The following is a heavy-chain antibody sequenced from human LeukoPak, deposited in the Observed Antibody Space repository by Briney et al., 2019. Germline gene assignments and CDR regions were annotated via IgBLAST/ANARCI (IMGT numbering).Heavy chain of an antibody. V-gene: IGHV3-23*01. CDR3: AENQLPHAFDI. J-gene: IGHJ3*02. D-gene: IGHD2-2*01. Sequence: PGGSLRLSCAASGFTFSSYVMSWVRQAPGKGLEWVSSISSSATSTYYADSVKGRFTISRDNSKNTVFLQMNSLRAEDTAVYYCAENQLPHAFDIWGQGTMVTVSS. CDR2: ISSSATST. CDR1: GFTFSSYV.